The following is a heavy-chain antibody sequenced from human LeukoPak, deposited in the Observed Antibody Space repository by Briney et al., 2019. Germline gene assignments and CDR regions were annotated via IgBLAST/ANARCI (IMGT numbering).Heavy chain of an antibody. Sequence: SETLSLTCTVSGGSISSYYWSWIRQPPGKGLEWIGYIYYSGSTNYNPSLKSRVTISVDTSKDQFSLKLSSVTAADTAVYYCARRAPYSYEWSTLDYWGQGTLVTVSS. CDR3: ARRAPYSYEWSTLDY. CDR1: GGSISSYY. CDR2: IYYSGST. D-gene: IGHD5-18*01. J-gene: IGHJ4*02. V-gene: IGHV4-59*08.